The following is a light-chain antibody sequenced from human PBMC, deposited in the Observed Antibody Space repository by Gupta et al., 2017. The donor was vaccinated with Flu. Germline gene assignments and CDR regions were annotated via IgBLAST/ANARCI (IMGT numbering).Light chain of an antibody. V-gene: IGKV2-24*01. CDR1: HSLGHSDGNTY. J-gene: IGKJ1*01. CDR3: MQAKHYPWT. Sequence: VMTQTRLASHVTLGKPASFSCRSSHSLGHSDGNTYLSWFHQRPGQPPSLLIYKVSNRGSGVPDRFSGGGAGADFTLKISRGEAEDVGIYYCMQAKHYPWTFGQGTKVEVK. CDR2: KVS.